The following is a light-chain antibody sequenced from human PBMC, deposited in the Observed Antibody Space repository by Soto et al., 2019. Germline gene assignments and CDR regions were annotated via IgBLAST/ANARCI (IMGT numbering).Light chain of an antibody. CDR1: QSVSSN. Sequence: EVVMTQSPVALSVSPGERATLSCRASQSVSSNLAWYQQKPGQAPRLLIYGASTRATGIPARFSGRGFGTEFTLTISSLQSEDLGVYYCQQYSHWPLTFGGGTKVEIK. CDR2: GAS. V-gene: IGKV3-15*01. CDR3: QQYSHWPLT. J-gene: IGKJ4*01.